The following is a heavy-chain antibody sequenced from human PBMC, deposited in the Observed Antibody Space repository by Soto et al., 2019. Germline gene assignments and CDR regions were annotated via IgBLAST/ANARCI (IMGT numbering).Heavy chain of an antibody. CDR2: IVVGSGNT. J-gene: IGHJ4*02. CDR1: GFTFTSSA. V-gene: IGHV1-58*01. D-gene: IGHD3-3*01. CDR3: AADPHVDDFWSGFGY. Sequence: SVKVSCKASGFTFTSSAVQWVRQARGQRLEWIGWIVVGSGNTNYAQKFQERVTITRDMSTSTAYMELSSLRSEDTAVYYCAADPHVDDFWSGFGYWGQGTLVTVSS.